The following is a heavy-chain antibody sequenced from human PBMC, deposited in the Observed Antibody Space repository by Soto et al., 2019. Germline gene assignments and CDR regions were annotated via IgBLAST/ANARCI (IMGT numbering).Heavy chain of an antibody. J-gene: IGHJ4*02. CDR2: ISGSGEMT. CDR1: GFTFRGDA. D-gene: IGHD1-1*01. Sequence: GGSLRLSCAASGFTFRGDAMSWVRQAPGKGLEWVSSISGSGEMTHYAESVKGRFTISRDNSKNTLYLQMESLRAEDTALYYCARSEMTYNWNDWGQGTLVTVPS. CDR3: ARSEMTYNWND. V-gene: IGHV3-23*01.